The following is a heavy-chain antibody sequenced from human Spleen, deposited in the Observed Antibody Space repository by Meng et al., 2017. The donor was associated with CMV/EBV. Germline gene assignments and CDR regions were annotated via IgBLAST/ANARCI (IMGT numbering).Heavy chain of an antibody. CDR2: IYWNTDI. CDR1: GFSLSTSGVG. V-gene: IGHV2-5*01. Sequence: SGFSLSTSGVGVGWIRRPPGEALECLAVIYWNTDIRYSPSLKGRLTITKDTSKTQVVLTMTNMDPVDTTTYYCAHGDFWAGYYPHFDYWGQGTLVTVSS. J-gene: IGHJ4*02. CDR3: AHGDFWAGYYPHFDY. D-gene: IGHD3/OR15-3a*01.